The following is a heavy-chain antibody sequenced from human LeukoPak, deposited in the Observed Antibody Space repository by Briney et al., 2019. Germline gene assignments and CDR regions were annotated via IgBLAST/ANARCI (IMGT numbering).Heavy chain of an antibody. CDR2: FYYPGST. CDR3: ARDLYSSSWGAYFDY. CDR1: GDSISNSSYY. D-gene: IGHD6-13*01. Sequence: SETLSLTCQVSGDSISNSSYYWGWIRQPPGKGLEWIGSFYYPGSTYYNPSLKSRVTISVDTSKNQFSLKLSSVTAADTAVYYCARDLYSSSWGAYFDYWGQGTLVTVSS. J-gene: IGHJ4*02. V-gene: IGHV4-39*07.